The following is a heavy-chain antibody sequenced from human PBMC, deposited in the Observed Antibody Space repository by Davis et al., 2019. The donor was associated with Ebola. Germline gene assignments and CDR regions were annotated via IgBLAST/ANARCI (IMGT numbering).Heavy chain of an antibody. CDR3: ARELINKWELLGHYYYGMDV. CDR1: GFTFSSYG. Sequence: PGGSLRLSCAASGFTFSSYGMHWVRQAPGKGLEWVAVISYVGTKKYYADSVKGRFTISRDNSKNTVYLQMNSLRAEDTAVYYCARELINKWELLGHYYYGMDVWGQGTTVTVSS. CDR2: ISYVGTKK. J-gene: IGHJ6*02. V-gene: IGHV3-30*03. D-gene: IGHD1-26*01.